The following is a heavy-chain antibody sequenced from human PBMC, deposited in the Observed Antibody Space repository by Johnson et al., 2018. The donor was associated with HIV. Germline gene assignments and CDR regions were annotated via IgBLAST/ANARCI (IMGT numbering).Heavy chain of an antibody. CDR1: GITFRSYA. J-gene: IGHJ3*02. CDR3: ASSITGAHRGAFDI. Sequence: VQLVESGGGLVKPGGSLRLSCAASGITFRSYAMGWVRQAPGEGLEWVSVVSATGDSTYYADSVKGRFTISRDNSKNTLYLQMNSLRAGDTAVYYCASSITGAHRGAFDIWGQGTMVTVSS. CDR2: VSATGDST. V-gene: IGHV3-23*04. D-gene: IGHD1-20*01.